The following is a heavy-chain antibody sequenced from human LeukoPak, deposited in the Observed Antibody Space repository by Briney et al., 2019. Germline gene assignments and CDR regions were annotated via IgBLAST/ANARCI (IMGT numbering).Heavy chain of an antibody. Sequence: SQTLSLTCAISGDSVSSNSAAWNWIRQSPSRGLEWLGRTYYRSKWYNDFAISMQSRITINPDTRKNQFSLQLNSVTPEDTAVYYCVRDGRSFSGWCDPWGQGTLVTVSS. CDR2: TYYRSKWYN. V-gene: IGHV6-1*01. D-gene: IGHD1-26*01. J-gene: IGHJ5*02. CDR3: VRDGRSFSGWCDP. CDR1: GDSVSSNSAA.